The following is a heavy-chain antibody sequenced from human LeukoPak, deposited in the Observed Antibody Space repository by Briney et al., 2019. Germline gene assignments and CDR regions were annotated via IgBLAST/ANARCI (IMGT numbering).Heavy chain of an antibody. CDR3: ARGRSGSYRATTQYYFDY. J-gene: IGHJ4*02. D-gene: IGHD1-26*01. V-gene: IGHV1-8*02. Sequence: ASVKVSCKASGGTFSSYAINWVRQATGQGLEWMGWMNPNSGNTGYAQKFQGRVTMTRNTSISTAYMELSSLRSEDTAVYYCARGRSGSYRATTQYYFDYWGQGTLVTVSS. CDR1: GGTFSSYA. CDR2: MNPNSGNT.